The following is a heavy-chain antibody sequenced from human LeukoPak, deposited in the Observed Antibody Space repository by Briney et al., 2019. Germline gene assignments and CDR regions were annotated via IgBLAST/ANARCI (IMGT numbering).Heavy chain of an antibody. D-gene: IGHD6-19*01. CDR3: AKGLTYNSGSRGYFDY. CDR2: IWYDGSNK. J-gene: IGHJ4*02. CDR1: GFTFSSYG. V-gene: IGHV3-33*06. Sequence: GGSLRLSCAASGFTFSSYGMHWVRQAPGKGLEWVAVIWYDGSNKYYADSVKGRFAISRDNPKNTLYLQMNSLRAEDTAVYYCAKGLTYNSGSRGYFDYWGQGTLVTVSS.